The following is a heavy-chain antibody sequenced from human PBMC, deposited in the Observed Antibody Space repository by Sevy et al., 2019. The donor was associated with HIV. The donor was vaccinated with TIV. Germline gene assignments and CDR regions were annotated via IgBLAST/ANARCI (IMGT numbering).Heavy chain of an antibody. V-gene: IGHV3-48*01. CDR1: GFTFSSYT. D-gene: IGHD2-21*02. Sequence: GGSLRLSCAASGFTFSSYTMNWVRQAPGKGLEWVSYISSSGTTIYYADSVKGRFTISRENAKSSMYLQMNSLRAEDTGVYDCARVTSYYGMDVWGQGTTVTVSS. CDR3: ARVTSYYGMDV. J-gene: IGHJ6*01. CDR2: ISSSGTTI.